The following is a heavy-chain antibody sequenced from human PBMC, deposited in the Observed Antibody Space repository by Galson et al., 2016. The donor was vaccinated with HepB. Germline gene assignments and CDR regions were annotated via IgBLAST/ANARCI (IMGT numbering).Heavy chain of an antibody. V-gene: IGHV3-74*03. J-gene: IGHJ5*02. Sequence: SLRLSCAASGFTFSNYWMHWVRQAPGKGLVWVSRITNDGSNTMYADSVKGRFTISRDNAKNTLYLQMNSLRVEDTAVYYCAKDYDMRAWGQGILVTVSS. CDR2: ITNDGSNT. CDR3: AKDYDMRA. CDR1: GFTFSNYW. D-gene: IGHD3-3*01.